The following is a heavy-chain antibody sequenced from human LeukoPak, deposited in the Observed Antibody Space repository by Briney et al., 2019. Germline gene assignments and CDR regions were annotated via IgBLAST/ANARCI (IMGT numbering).Heavy chain of an antibody. CDR3: ARDGQQLAPYGMDV. Sequence: GGSLRPSCAASGFTFSSYAMHWVRQAPGKGLEWVAVISYDGSNKYYADSVKGRFTISRDNSKNTLYLQMNSLRAEDTAVYYCARDGQQLAPYGMDVWGKGTTVTVSS. D-gene: IGHD6-13*01. CDR1: GFTFSSYA. V-gene: IGHV3-30-3*01. J-gene: IGHJ6*04. CDR2: ISYDGSNK.